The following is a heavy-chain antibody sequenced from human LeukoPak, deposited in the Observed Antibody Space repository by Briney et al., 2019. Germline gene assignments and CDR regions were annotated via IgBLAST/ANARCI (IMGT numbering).Heavy chain of an antibody. J-gene: IGHJ3*02. CDR1: GYTFTGYY. CDR3: AILGGVRGTKRAFDI. CDR2: INPNSGGT. Sequence: APVRVSCKASGYTFTGYYMHWVRQAPGQGLEWMGWINPNSGGTNYAQKFQGRVTMTRDTSISTAYMELSRLRSDDTAVYYCAILGGVRGTKRAFDIRGQGTTVTVSS. D-gene: IGHD3-10*01. V-gene: IGHV1-2*02.